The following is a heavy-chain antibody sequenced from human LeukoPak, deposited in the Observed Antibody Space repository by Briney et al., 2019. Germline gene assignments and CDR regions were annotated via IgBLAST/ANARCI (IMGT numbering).Heavy chain of an antibody. J-gene: IGHJ6*02. Sequence: GGSLRLSCAASGFTFSIHGMNWVRQTPGKGLEWVSYIIDSGGTIYYADSVQGRFTISRDNAKNSLYLQMNSLRDEDTAVYCCARVGRGLYSMDVWGQGTTVTVSS. V-gene: IGHV3-48*02. CDR1: GFTFSIHG. D-gene: IGHD3-10*01. CDR3: ARVGRGLYSMDV. CDR2: IIDSGGTI.